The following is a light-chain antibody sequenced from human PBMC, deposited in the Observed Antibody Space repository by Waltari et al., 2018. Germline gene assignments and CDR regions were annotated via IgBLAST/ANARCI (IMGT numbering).Light chain of an antibody. V-gene: IGLV2-11*01. CDR2: DVS. CDR1: SSDVGGYNY. Sequence: QSALTPPRSVSGSPAQSVTISCTGTSSDVGGYNYVSWYQQHPGKAPTLMIYDVSKRRSGVPDRFSGSKSGNTASLTISGLQAEDEADYYCCSYAGSYTWVFGGGTKLTVL. J-gene: IGLJ3*02. CDR3: CSYAGSYTWV.